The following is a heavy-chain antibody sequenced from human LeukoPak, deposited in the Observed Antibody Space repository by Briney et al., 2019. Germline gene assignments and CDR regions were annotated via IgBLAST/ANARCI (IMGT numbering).Heavy chain of an antibody. J-gene: IGHJ4*02. CDR1: GYTFTGYY. V-gene: IGHV1-2*02. Sequence: ASVKVSCKASGYTFTGYYMHWVRQAPGQGLEWMGWINPNSGGTNYAQKFQGRVTMTRDTSISTAYMELSRLKFDDTAVYYCARDIGSGWYWIGGNYWGQGTLVTVSS. CDR3: ARDIGSGWYWIGGNY. CDR2: INPNSGGT. D-gene: IGHD6-19*01.